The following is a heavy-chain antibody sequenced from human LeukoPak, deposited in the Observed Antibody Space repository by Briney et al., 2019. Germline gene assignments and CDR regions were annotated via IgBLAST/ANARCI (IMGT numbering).Heavy chain of an antibody. D-gene: IGHD3-22*01. CDR2: IYSGGST. CDR3: AREIPPNCDSSGSFDY. V-gene: IGHV3-66*02. J-gene: IGHJ4*02. Sequence: SGGSLGLSCAASGFTVSSNYMSWVRQAPGKGLEWVSVIYSGGSTYYADSVKGRFTISRDNSKNTLYLQMNSLRAEDTAVYYCAREIPPNCDSSGSFDYWGQGTLVTVSS. CDR1: GFTVSSNY.